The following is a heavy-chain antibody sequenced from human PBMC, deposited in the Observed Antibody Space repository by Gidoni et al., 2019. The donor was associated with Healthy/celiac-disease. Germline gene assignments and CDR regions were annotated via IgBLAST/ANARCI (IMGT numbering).Heavy chain of an antibody. CDR1: GFTFDDYA. V-gene: IGHV3-9*01. CDR2: ISWNSGSI. D-gene: IGHD6-19*01. CDR3: AKDISSSGWYYFDY. J-gene: IGHJ4*02. Sequence: EVQLVESGGGLVKPGRSLRLSCAASGFTFDDYAMHWVRQAPGKGLEWVSGISWNSGSIGYADSVKGRFTISRDNAKNSLYLQMNSLRAEDTALYYCAKDISSSGWYYFDYWGQGTLVTVSS.